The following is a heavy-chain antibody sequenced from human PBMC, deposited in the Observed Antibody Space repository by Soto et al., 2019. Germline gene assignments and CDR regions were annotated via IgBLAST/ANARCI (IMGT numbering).Heavy chain of an antibody. J-gene: IGHJ4*02. CDR3: ARDWFGIDY. Sequence: QVQLVQSGAEVKKPGASVKVSCKASGYTFTSYGISWVRQAPGQGLEWMGWINPYNGNTNYAQKLQGRATLTTATSTNTAYMELRSLRSADTPVYSCARDWFGIDYWGQGTLVTVSS. CDR2: INPYNGNT. CDR1: GYTFTSYG. V-gene: IGHV1-18*01. D-gene: IGHD3-16*01.